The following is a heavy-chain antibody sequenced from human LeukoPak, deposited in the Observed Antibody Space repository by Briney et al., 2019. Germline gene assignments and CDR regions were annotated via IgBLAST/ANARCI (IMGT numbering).Heavy chain of an antibody. J-gene: IGHJ4*02. CDR1: GFSFSTFV. CDR2: IRPDGSHI. V-gene: IGHV3-33*01. D-gene: IGHD1-7*01. Sequence: GGSLRLSCAASGFSFSTFVMHWVRQGPCKGLKWVAVIRPDGSHISYVDPVKGRFTISRDNSNNMLYLQMNSLRAEDTALYYCLREVDWKYAFDYWGRGTLVTVSS. CDR3: LREVDWKYAFDY.